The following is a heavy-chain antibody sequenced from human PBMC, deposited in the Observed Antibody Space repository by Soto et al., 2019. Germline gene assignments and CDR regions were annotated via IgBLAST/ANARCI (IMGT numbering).Heavy chain of an antibody. CDR3: ARDRERGGGYFDY. CDR2: LYYTGST. CDR1: GDSISSGIYY. D-gene: IGHD1-26*01. J-gene: IGHJ4*03. Sequence: SETLSLTCTVSGDSISSGIYYWSWIRQHPGKGLEWIGYLYYTGSTYYNPSLRSRVTISLDTSRNQFSLNLSSVTAADTAVYYCARDRERGGGYFDYWGHGALATVSS. V-gene: IGHV4-31*03.